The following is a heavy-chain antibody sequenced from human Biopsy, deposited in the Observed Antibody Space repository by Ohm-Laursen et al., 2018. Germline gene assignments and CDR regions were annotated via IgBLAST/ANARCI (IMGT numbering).Heavy chain of an antibody. V-gene: IGHV1-8*01. CDR1: GYTFNTYD. CDR3: AREGAFGDTDAYYGLDV. CDR2: MNPNSGNT. J-gene: IGHJ6*02. Sequence: ASVKVSCNASGYTFNTYDINWVRQAAGQGPEWMGWMNPNSGNTGFAQKFQGRITMTRSTSITTAYMELTNLRSEDTAVYYCAREGAFGDTDAYYGLDVWGLGTTVTVSS. D-gene: IGHD3-16*01.